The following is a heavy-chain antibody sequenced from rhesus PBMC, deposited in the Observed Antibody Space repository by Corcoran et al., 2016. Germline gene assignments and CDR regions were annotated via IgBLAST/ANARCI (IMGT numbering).Heavy chain of an antibody. V-gene: IGHV4S7*01. CDR1: GGSISGYYL. J-gene: IGHJ1*01. CDR3: ARAECTGSGCYPRYFEF. Sequence: QVQLQESGPGVVKPSETLSLTCAVSGGSISGYYLWSWIRQPPGKGLEWIGYIYGGSGSPSYNPSLKSRVIISIDTSKNQFSLKLSSVTAADTAVYYCARAECTGSGCYPRYFEFWGQGALVTVSS. CDR2: IYGGSGSP. D-gene: IGHD2-21*01.